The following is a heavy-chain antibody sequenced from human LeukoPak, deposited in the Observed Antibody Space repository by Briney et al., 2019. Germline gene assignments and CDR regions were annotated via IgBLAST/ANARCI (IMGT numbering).Heavy chain of an antibody. Sequence: GGSLRLSCAASGFTFSDYYMSWIRQAPGKGLEWVSYSSGSSIYYADFVKGRFTISRDNAKNSLYLQRNSLRAEETAVYYCAREGSSSWYVDYWGQGTLVSVSS. CDR1: GFTFSDYY. CDR2: SSGSSI. D-gene: IGHD6-13*01. V-gene: IGHV3-11*01. CDR3: AREGSSSWYVDY. J-gene: IGHJ4*02.